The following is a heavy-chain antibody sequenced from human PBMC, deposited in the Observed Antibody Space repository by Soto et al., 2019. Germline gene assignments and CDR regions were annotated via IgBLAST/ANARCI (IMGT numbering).Heavy chain of an antibody. CDR2: ISYDGSNK. CDR3: AKGSRYFDY. CDR1: GFTFSSYG. J-gene: IGHJ4*02. Sequence: GGSLRLSCAASGFTFSSYGMHWVRQAPGKGLEWVAVISYDGSNKYYADSVKGRFTISRDNSKNTLYLQMNSLRAEDTAVYYCAKGSRYFDYWGQGTLVTVSS. D-gene: IGHD2-15*01. V-gene: IGHV3-30*18.